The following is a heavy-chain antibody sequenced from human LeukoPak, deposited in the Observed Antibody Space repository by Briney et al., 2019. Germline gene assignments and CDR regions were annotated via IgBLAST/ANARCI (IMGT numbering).Heavy chain of an antibody. V-gene: IGHV1-2*06. CDR2: INPNSGGT. CDR3: AVTLEWLKWGAFDI. Sequence: ASVKVSCKASGYTFTGYYIHWVRQAPGQGLEWMGRINPNSGGTNYAQKFQGRVSMTRDTSISTAYMELTRLRSDDTAVYYCAVTLEWLKWGAFDIWGQGTMVTVSS. CDR1: GYTFTGYY. J-gene: IGHJ3*02. D-gene: IGHD3-3*01.